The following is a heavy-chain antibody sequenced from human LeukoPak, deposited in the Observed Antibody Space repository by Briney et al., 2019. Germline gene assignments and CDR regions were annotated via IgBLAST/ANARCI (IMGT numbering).Heavy chain of an antibody. D-gene: IGHD4-17*01. Sequence: GASVKVSCKASGCTFTSYGISWVRQAPGQGLEWMGWISAYNGNTNYAQKLQGRVTMTTDTSTSTAYMELRSLRSDDTAVYYCARSQYYGDTVEYWYFDLWGRGTLVTVSS. V-gene: IGHV1-18*01. CDR3: ARSQYYGDTVEYWYFDL. CDR1: GCTFTSYG. J-gene: IGHJ2*01. CDR2: ISAYNGNT.